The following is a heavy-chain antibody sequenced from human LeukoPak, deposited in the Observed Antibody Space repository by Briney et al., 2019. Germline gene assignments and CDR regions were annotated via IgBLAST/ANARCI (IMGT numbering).Heavy chain of an antibody. CDR3: AKEGNSGWVPKY. CDR1: GYTFTSYY. V-gene: IGHV1-46*01. CDR2: INPSGATT. D-gene: IGHD6-19*01. J-gene: IGHJ4*02. Sequence: ASVKVSCKASGYTFTSYYIHWVRQAPGQGLEWMGMINPSGATTTYAQNFRGRVTMTRDTSTRTAYMELSSLRSEDTAVYYCAKEGNSGWVPKYWGQGTLVTVSS.